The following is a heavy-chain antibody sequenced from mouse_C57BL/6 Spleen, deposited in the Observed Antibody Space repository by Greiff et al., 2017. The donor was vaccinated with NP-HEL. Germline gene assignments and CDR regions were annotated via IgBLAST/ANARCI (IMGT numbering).Heavy chain of an antibody. J-gene: IGHJ1*03. V-gene: IGHV1-59*01. CDR2: IDPSDSYT. CDR3: ARIPPTLWYIDV. Sequence: QVQLQQPGAELVRPGTSLYLSCKASGYSFTSYWMHWVKQWPGQGLEWIGVIDPSDSYTNYNQKFKGKATSTVDTYSSTANMQLSSLTSEDSAVYYCARIPPTLWYIDVWGTGTTVTVSS. CDR1: GYSFTSYW. D-gene: IGHD2-10*01.